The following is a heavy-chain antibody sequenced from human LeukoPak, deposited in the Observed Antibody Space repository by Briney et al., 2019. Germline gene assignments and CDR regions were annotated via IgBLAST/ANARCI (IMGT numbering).Heavy chain of an antibody. CDR1: GFTFRSYW. V-gene: IGHV3-7*01. CDR3: ARAAGGLGYCSGGSCGFFDY. J-gene: IGHJ4*02. D-gene: IGHD2-15*01. CDR2: IKQDGSEK. Sequence: GGSLRLSCAASGFTFRSYWMSWVRQAPGKGLEWVANIKQDGSEKYYVDSVKGRFTISRDNAKNSLYLQMNSLRAEDTAVYYCARAAGGLGYCSGGSCGFFDYWGQGTLVTVSS.